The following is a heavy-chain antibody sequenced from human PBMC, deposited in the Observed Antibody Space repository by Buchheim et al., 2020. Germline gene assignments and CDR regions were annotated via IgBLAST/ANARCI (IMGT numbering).Heavy chain of an antibody. CDR2: MNPGSGNT. D-gene: IGHD3-3*01. J-gene: IGHJ4*02. V-gene: IGHV1-8*02. CDR3: ARASFSPGGYYEDLDV. CDR1: GYTFFSYD. Sequence: QVRLVQSGAEVKKPGASVKVSCKGSGYTFFSYDIHWIRQATGQGLEWMGWMNPGSGNTGYSQKFQGRVSMTKSIPMSTAYLELSGLKSEDTAVYFCARASFSPGGYYEDLDVWGQGTL.